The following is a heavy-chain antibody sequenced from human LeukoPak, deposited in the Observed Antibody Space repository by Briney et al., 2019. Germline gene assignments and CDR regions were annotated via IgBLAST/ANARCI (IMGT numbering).Heavy chain of an antibody. CDR2: ISYDGSNK. CDR3: AKDPVVPAAIPDAFDI. V-gene: IGHV3-30-3*01. D-gene: IGHD2-2*02. Sequence: GSLRLSCAASGFTFSSYAMHWVRQTPGKGLEWVAVISYDGSNKYYADSVKGRFTISRDNSKNTLYLQMNSLRAEDTAVYYCAKDPVVPAAIPDAFDIWDQGTMVTVSS. CDR1: GFTFSSYA. J-gene: IGHJ3*02.